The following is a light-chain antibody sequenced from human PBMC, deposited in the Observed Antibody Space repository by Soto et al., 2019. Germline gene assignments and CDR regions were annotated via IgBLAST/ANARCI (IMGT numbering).Light chain of an antibody. CDR1: QSVSSY. CDR3: QQRSNWPRT. V-gene: IGKV3-11*01. J-gene: IGKJ1*01. Sequence: EMVLPQSNETLSLSPGERSTLSCMASQSVSSYLAWYQQKPGQAPRLLIYDASNRATGIPARFSGSGSGTDFTLTISSLEPEDFAVYYCQQRSNWPRTFGQGTKVDVK. CDR2: DAS.